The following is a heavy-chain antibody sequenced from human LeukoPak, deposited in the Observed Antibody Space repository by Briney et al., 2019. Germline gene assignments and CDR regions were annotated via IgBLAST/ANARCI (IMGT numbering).Heavy chain of an antibody. CDR2: IKQDGSEK. CDR3: ARDATLLLWFGELVFDY. V-gene: IGHV3-7*03. CDR1: GFTFSSYW. Sequence: GGSLRLSCAASGFTFSSYWMSWVRQAPGKGLEWVANIKQDGSEKYYVDSVKGRFTTSRDNAKNSLYLQMNSLRAEDTAVYYCARDATLLLWFGELVFDYWGQGTLVTVSS. D-gene: IGHD3-10*01. J-gene: IGHJ4*02.